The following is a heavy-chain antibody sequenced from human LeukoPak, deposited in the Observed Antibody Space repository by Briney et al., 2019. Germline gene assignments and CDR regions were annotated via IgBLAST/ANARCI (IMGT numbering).Heavy chain of an antibody. J-gene: IGHJ4*02. D-gene: IGHD2-15*01. CDR1: GFIVSSNS. CDR3: ARGGCCSGGRCYGGDY. V-gene: IGHV3-53*01. CDR2: IYSDNT. Sequence: GGSLTLSCTVSGFIVSSNSMSWVRQAPGRGLEWVSFIYSDNTHYSDSVKGRFTISRHNSKNTLYLQMNRLRAEDTAVYYCARGGCCSGGRCYGGDYWGQGTLVTVSS.